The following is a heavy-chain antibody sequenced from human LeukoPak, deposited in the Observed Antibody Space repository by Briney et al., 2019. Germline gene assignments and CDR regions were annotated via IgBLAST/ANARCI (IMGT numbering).Heavy chain of an antibody. J-gene: IGHJ4*02. Sequence: ASVNVSCKPSGYTFISYGISWVRQAPGQGLEWVGWISAYKGVTDYAQKFQGRVAMTTDTSTSTVYMELMSLTFDDTAVYYCARVNDITVVAAAAPHYEYWGQGTLVTVSS. D-gene: IGHD2-15*01. CDR3: ARVNDITVVAAAAPHYEY. CDR2: ISAYKGVT. V-gene: IGHV1-18*01. CDR1: GYTFISYG.